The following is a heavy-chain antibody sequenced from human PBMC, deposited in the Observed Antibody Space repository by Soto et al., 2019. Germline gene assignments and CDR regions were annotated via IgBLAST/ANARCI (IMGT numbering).Heavy chain of an antibody. CDR3: ANYFMSRPWSDT. J-gene: IGHJ5*02. Sequence: PSETLSLTCSVSGGSINNSTSFWGWLRQSPGKGLEWIATINYRWPAEYNPSLKSRVTISVDRSRNVLCLQMNYVTAPDTAVYYCANYFMSRPWSDTWGQGTLVTVSS. D-gene: IGHD6-6*01. CDR1: GGSINNSTSF. CDR2: INYRWPA. V-gene: IGHV4-39*02.